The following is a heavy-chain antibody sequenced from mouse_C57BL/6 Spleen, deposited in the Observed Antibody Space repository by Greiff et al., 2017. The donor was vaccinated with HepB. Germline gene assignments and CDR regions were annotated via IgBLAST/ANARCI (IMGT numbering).Heavy chain of an antibody. CDR2: IWSGGST. J-gene: IGHJ4*01. D-gene: IGHD2-1*01. Sequence: VQLQESGPGLVQPSQSLSITCTVSGFSLTSYGVHWVRQSPGKGLEWLGVIWSGGSTDYNAAFIYRLSISKDNSKSQVFFKMNSLQADDTAIYYYARNSLLYYGNSYAMDYWGQGTSVTVSS. CDR1: GFSLTSYG. V-gene: IGHV2-2*01. CDR3: ARNSLLYYGNSYAMDY.